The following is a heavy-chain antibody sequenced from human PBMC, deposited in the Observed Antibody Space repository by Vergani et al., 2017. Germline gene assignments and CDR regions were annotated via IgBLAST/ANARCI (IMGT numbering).Heavy chain of an antibody. Sequence: QVQLQESGPGLVKPSETLSLTCTVSGAAIKDFYWSWFRQPPGKGLEWIGYVYYTGSTTYNPSLKSRVPISVDPSNNQFSLRMTSLTAADTAIYSCARDRDLYCRSTTSCHNWFDPWGQGSLVTVSS. CDR2: VYYTGST. CDR3: ARDRDLYCRSTTSCHNWFDP. J-gene: IGHJ5*02. CDR1: GAAIKDFY. V-gene: IGHV4-59*01. D-gene: IGHD2/OR15-2a*01.